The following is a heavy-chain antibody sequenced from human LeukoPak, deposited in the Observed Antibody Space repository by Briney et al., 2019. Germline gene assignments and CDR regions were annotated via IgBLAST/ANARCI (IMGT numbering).Heavy chain of an antibody. Sequence: SETLSLTCTVSGGSISSGSYYWSWIRQPAGKGLEWIGRIYTSGSTNYNPSLKSRVIISVDTSKNQFSLELSSVTAADTAVYYCAREDRYCSGGSCYSWGQGTLVTVSS. V-gene: IGHV4-61*02. CDR3: AREDRYCSGGSCYS. J-gene: IGHJ4*02. CDR2: IYTSGST. D-gene: IGHD2-15*01. CDR1: GGSISSGSYY.